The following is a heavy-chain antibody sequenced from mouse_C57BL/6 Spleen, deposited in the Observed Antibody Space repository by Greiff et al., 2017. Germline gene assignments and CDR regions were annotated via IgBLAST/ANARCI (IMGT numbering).Heavy chain of an antibody. V-gene: IGHV1-76*01. J-gene: IGHJ2*01. Sequence: VQLQQSGAELVRPGASVKLSCKASGYTFTDYYINWVKQRPGQGLEWIARIYPGSGNTYYNEKFKGKATLTAEKSSSTAYMQLSSLTSEDSAVYFCARRYYGNYEDYFDYWGQGTTLTVSS. CDR2: IYPGSGNT. D-gene: IGHD2-1*01. CDR1: GYTFTDYY. CDR3: ARRYYGNYEDYFDY.